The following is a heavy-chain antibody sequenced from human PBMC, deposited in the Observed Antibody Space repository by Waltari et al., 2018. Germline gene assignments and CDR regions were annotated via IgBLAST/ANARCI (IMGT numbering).Heavy chain of an antibody. Sequence: QLQLQESGPGLVKPSETLSLTCTVSGGSISSSSYYWGWIRQPPGKGLEWIGSIYYSGSTYYNPSLKSRVTISVDTSKNQFSLKLSSVTAADTAVYYCARHFNPLRGVWRHSSGYSGYFDYWGQGTLVTVSS. CDR3: ARHFNPLRGVWRHSSGYSGYFDY. J-gene: IGHJ4*02. V-gene: IGHV4-39*01. D-gene: IGHD3-22*01. CDR1: GGSISSSSYY. CDR2: IYYSGST.